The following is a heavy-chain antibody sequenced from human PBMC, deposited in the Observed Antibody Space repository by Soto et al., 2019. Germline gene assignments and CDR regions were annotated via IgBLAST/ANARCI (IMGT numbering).Heavy chain of an antibody. CDR1: GYTFTSYG. V-gene: IGHV1-18*01. Sequence: ASVKVSCKASGYTFTSYGISWVRQAPGQGLEWMGWISAYNGNTNYAQKLQGRVTMTTDTSTSTAYMELRSLRSDDTAVYYCARDNWIVPAAMVSAAFDIWGQGTMVTVSS. J-gene: IGHJ3*02. CDR3: ARDNWIVPAAMVSAAFDI. CDR2: ISAYNGNT. D-gene: IGHD2-2*01.